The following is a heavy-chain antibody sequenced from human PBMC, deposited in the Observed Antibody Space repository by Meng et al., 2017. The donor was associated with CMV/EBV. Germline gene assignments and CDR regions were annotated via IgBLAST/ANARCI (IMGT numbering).Heavy chain of an antibody. CDR2: ISYDGSNK. J-gene: IGHJ4*02. V-gene: IGHV3-30*03. CDR1: GFTVSSNY. D-gene: IGHD4-17*01. Sequence: GESLKISCAASGFTVSSNYMSWVRQAPGKGLEWVAVISYDGSNKYYADSVKGRFTISRDNSKNTLYLQMNSLRAEDTAVYYCARDGTTVTFDYWGQGTLVTVSS. CDR3: ARDGTTVTFDY.